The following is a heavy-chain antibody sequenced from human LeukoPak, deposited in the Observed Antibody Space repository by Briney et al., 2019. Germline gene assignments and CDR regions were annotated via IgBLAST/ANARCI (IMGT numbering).Heavy chain of an antibody. CDR3: ARRGRPPWNWFDP. CDR2: LFPLDFDK. J-gene: IGHJ5*02. V-gene: IGHV5-51*01. CDR1: GYKFTSYW. Sequence: GESLKISCKTSGYKFTSYWIAWVRQKPGYGLEWMGSLFPLDFDKTYSPSFQGQVTMSADRSIRTAYLQWSSLKASDTAMYYCARRGRPPWNWFDPWGQGTLVTVSS.